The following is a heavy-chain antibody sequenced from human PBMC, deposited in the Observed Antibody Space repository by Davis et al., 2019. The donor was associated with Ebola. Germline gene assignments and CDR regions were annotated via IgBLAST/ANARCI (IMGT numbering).Heavy chain of an antibody. Sequence: SVKVSCKASGGTFSSYAISWVRQAPGQGLEWMGGIIPIFGTANYAQKFQGRVTITADESTSTAYMELRSLRSDDTAVYYCARKGVDTVMASGDYWGQGTLVTVSS. V-gene: IGHV1-69*13. J-gene: IGHJ4*02. CDR1: GGTFSSYA. CDR2: IIPIFGTA. D-gene: IGHD5-18*01. CDR3: ARKGVDTVMASGDY.